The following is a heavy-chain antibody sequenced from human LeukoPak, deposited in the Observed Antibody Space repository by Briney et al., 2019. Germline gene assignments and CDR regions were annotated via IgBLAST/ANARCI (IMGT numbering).Heavy chain of an antibody. V-gene: IGHV3-64*01. CDR1: GFTFSSYG. D-gene: IGHD1-1*01. CDR3: ARVPGLAINWNLDY. CDR2: ISSNGGST. J-gene: IGHJ4*02. Sequence: TGGSLRLSCAASGFTFSSYGMHWVRQAPGKGLEYVSAISSNGGSTYYANSVKGRFTISRDNSKNTLYLQMGSLRAEDMAVYYCARVPGLAINWNLDYWGQGTLVTVSS.